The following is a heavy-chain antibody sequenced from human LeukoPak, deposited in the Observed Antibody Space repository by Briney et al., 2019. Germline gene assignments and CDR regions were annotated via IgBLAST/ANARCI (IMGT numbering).Heavy chain of an antibody. J-gene: IGHJ4*02. D-gene: IGHD3-9*01. CDR1: GFTFSSYA. CDR2: ISGSGGST. CDR3: AKDRSDILTGLDY. V-gene: IGHV3-23*01. Sequence: PGGSLRLSCAASGFTFSSYAMSWVCQAPGKGLEWVSAISGSGGSTYYADSVKGRFTISRDNSKNTLYLQMNSLRAEDTAVYYCAKDRSDILTGLDYWGQGTLVTVSS.